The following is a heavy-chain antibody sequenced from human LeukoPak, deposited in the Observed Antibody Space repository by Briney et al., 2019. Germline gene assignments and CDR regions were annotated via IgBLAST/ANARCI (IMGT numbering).Heavy chain of an antibody. CDR2: IRSKANSYAT. CDR1: GFTFSGSA. CDR3: TRRNGDNWNDWEAFDI. V-gene: IGHV3-73*01. Sequence: GGSLKLSCAASGFTFSGSAMHWVRQASGKGLEWVGRIRSKANSYATAYAASVKGRFTISRDDSKNTAYLQMNSLKTEDTAVYYCTRRNGDNWNDWEAFDIWGQGTMVTVSS. J-gene: IGHJ3*02. D-gene: IGHD1-1*01.